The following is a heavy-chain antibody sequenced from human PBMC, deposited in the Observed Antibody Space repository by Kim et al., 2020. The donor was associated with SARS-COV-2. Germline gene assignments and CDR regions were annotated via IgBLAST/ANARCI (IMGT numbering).Heavy chain of an antibody. Sequence: SETLSLTCNVSGGSISSYYWSWIRQSPGKGLEWMGYIFYTGTAYYNPSLKGRVTISLDTSRSHCSLRLTSVTAADTAVYYFGGVGLLTGSGGAWGQGTLVAVSS. J-gene: IGHJ1*01. CDR2: IFYTGTA. CDR3: GGVGLLTGSGGA. V-gene: IGHV4-59*08. D-gene: IGHD3-9*01. CDR1: GGSISSYY.